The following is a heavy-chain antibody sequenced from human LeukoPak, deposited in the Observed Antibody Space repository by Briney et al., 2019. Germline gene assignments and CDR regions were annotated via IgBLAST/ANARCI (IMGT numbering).Heavy chain of an antibody. CDR1: GFTFSNYA. CDR3: AKDRVYSGYDCFDY. V-gene: IGHV3-23*01. J-gene: IGHJ4*02. CDR2: LSGSGART. Sequence: GGSLRLPCAASGFTFSNYAVSWVRQAPGKGLEWVSGLSGSGARTYYADSVKGRFTISRDDSKNTLYLQMNSLRAEDTAVYYCAKDRVYSGYDCFDYWGQGTLVTVSS. D-gene: IGHD5-12*01.